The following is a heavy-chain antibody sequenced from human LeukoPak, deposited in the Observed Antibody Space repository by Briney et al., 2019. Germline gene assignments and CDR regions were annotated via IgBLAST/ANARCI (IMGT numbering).Heavy chain of an antibody. CDR1: GYTFTSYD. CDR3: ARGQIAAAGTWGLRY. CDR2: MNPNSGNT. D-gene: IGHD6-13*01. V-gene: IGHV1-8*01. J-gene: IGHJ4*02. Sequence: AASVKVSCKASGYTFTSYDINWVRQATGQGLEWMGWMNPNSGNTVYAQKFQGRVTMTRNTSISTAYMELSSLRSEDTAVYYCARGQIAAAGTWGLRYWGQGTLVTVSS.